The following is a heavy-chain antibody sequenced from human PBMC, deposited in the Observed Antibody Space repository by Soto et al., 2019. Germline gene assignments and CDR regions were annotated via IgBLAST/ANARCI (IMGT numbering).Heavy chain of an antibody. J-gene: IGHJ6*02. CDR1: GYTFSTYG. CDR3: ARMGDVPYYYYGMDV. CDR2: INGYNGNT. V-gene: IGHV1-18*01. D-gene: IGHD3-16*01. Sequence: QVQLVQSGAEVKKPGASVKVSCKASGYTFSTYGISWVRQAPGQGLEWMGWINGYNGNTNYAPKLQGRITMTTDTSTTTAYMELRSLRSDDTAVYYCARMGDVPYYYYGMDVGGQGTKVTVSS.